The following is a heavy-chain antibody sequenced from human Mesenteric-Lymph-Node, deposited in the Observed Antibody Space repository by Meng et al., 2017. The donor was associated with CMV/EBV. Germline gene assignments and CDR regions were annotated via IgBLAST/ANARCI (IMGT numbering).Heavy chain of an antibody. V-gene: IGHV4-59*01. Sequence: GSLRLSCIVSGGSISSYYWSWIRQPPGKGLEWIGYMYYSGSTKYNPSLKSRVIISVDTSKNQFSLKLSSVTAADTAVYYCAGFRGGKPFDYWGQGTLVTVSS. CDR2: MYYSGST. CDR1: GGSISSYY. J-gene: IGHJ4*02. D-gene: IGHD2-15*01. CDR3: AGFRGGKPFDY.